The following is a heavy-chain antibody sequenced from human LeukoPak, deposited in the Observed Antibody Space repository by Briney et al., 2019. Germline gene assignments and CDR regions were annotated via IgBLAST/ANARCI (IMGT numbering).Heavy chain of an antibody. D-gene: IGHD3-22*01. J-gene: IGHJ4*02. CDR3: ARGTYYYDSSGYPSDY. Sequence: SETLSLTCTVSGGSISSYYWSWIRQPPGKGLEWIGYIYYSGSTYYNPSLKSRVTISVDTSKNQFSLKLSSVTAADTAVYYCARGTYYYDSSGYPSDYWGQGTLVTVSS. V-gene: IGHV4-59*12. CDR2: IYYSGST. CDR1: GGSISSYY.